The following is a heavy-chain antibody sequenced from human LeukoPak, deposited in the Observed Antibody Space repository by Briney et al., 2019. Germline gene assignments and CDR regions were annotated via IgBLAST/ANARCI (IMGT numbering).Heavy chain of an antibody. Sequence: ASVKVSCKASGYTFTGYYMHWVRQAPGQGLEWMGIINPSGGSTSYAQKFQGRVTMTRDTSTSTVYMELSSLRSEDTAVYYCARVLPQYGMDVWGQGTTVTVSS. J-gene: IGHJ6*02. CDR3: ARVLPQYGMDV. CDR1: GYTFTGYY. CDR2: INPSGGST. V-gene: IGHV1-46*01.